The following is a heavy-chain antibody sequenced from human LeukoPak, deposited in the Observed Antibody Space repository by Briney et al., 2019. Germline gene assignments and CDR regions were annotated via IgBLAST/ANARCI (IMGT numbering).Heavy chain of an antibody. D-gene: IGHD2-15*01. V-gene: IGHV1-69*01. J-gene: IGHJ6*02. CDR1: GGTFSSYA. CDR2: IIPMLGAG. Sequence: GSSVKVSCKASGGTFSSYAINWVRQAPGQGLEWMGGIIPMLGAGNDAQNFQGRITITADDATGTAYMELNSLRSEDSAVYYCARGRICSGGRCHDHYYAMDVWGQGTTVIVSS. CDR3: ARGRICSGGRCHDHYYAMDV.